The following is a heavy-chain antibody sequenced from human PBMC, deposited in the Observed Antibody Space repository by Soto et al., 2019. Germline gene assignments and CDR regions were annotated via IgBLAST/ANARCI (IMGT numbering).Heavy chain of an antibody. Sequence: EVQLLESGGGLVQPGGSLRLSCAASGFTFSSYAMSWVRQAPGKGLDWVSAISGSGGSTYYADSVKGRFTISRDNSKNTLYLQMNSLRAEDTAVYYCAKPSAMVMYFDYWGQGTLVTVSS. V-gene: IGHV3-23*01. CDR3: AKPSAMVMYFDY. D-gene: IGHD5-18*01. CDR2: ISGSGGST. CDR1: GFTFSSYA. J-gene: IGHJ4*02.